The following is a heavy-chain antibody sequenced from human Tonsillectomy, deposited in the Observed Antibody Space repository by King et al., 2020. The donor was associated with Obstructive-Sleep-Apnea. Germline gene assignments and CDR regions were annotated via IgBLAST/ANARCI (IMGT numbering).Heavy chain of an antibody. CDR3: AKRVDTAMVFDY. Sequence: QLVQSGGGLVQPGGSLRLSCAASGFTFSNYAMSWVRQAPGKGLEWVSAINTGGGTTYYADSVKGRFTISRDNSKNTLYLQMNSLRAEDTAVYYCAKRVDTAMVFDYWRRGTLVTVSS. CDR1: GFTFSNYA. V-gene: IGHV3-23*04. J-gene: IGHJ4*02. D-gene: IGHD5-18*01. CDR2: INTGGGTT.